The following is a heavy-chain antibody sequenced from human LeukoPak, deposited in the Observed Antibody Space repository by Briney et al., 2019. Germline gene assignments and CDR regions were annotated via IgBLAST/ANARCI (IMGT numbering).Heavy chain of an antibody. D-gene: IGHD3-10*01. V-gene: IGHV4-59*11. J-gene: IGHJ4*02. CDR3: ARAKDYHFDY. CDR1: GGSIINHF. CDR2: IYYSGTT. Sequence: SETLSLTCTVSGGSIINHFWSWTRQPPGKGLEWIGNIYYSGTTNYNPSLKSRVTISVDTSKNQFSLKLSSVTAADTAVYYCARAKDYHFDYWGQGTLVTVSS.